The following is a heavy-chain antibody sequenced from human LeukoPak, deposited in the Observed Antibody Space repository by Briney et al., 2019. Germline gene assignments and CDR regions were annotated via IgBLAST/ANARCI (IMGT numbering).Heavy chain of an antibody. V-gene: IGHV1-18*01. CDR3: ARATYYDFWSGYGVLDY. CDR2: ISAYNGNT. D-gene: IGHD3-3*01. CDR1: GYTFASYG. Sequence: ASVKVSCKASGYTFASYGISWVRQAPGQGREWMGWISAYNGNTNYAQKLQGRVTMTTDTSTSTAYMELRSLRSDDTAVYYCARATYYDFWSGYGVLDYWGQGTLVTVSS. J-gene: IGHJ4*02.